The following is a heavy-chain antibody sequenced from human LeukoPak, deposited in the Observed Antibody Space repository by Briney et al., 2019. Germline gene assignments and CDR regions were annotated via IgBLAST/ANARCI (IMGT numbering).Heavy chain of an antibody. CDR2: ISGSGGST. Sequence: GGSLRLSCAASGFTFSSYWMSWVRQAPGKWLEWVSAISGSGGSTYYADSVKGRFTISRDNSKNTLYLQMNSLRAEDTAVYYCAKDRSSSWYLNWFDPWGQGTLVTVSS. CDR3: AKDRSSSWYLNWFDP. D-gene: IGHD6-13*01. V-gene: IGHV3-23*01. CDR1: GFTFSSYW. J-gene: IGHJ5*02.